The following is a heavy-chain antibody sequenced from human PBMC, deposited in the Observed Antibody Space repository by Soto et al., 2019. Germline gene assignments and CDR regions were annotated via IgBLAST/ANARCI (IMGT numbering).Heavy chain of an antibody. J-gene: IGHJ5*02. CDR1: GGSISGSSYY. Sequence: SETLSLTCTVSGGSISGSSYYWGWIRQPPGKGLEWIGSIHYTETTYYNPSLKSRVTISVDTSKNQLFLKLSSVTAADTAVYYCARPHCSSSNCPNWFDPWGQGTLVTVSS. CDR3: ARPHCSSSNCPNWFDP. CDR2: IHYTETT. D-gene: IGHD2-2*01. V-gene: IGHV4-39*01.